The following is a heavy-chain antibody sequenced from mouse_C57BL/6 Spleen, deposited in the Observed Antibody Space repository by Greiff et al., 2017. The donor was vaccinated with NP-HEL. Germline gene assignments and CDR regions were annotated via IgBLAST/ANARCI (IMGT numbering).Heavy chain of an antibody. CDR2: IYPGDGDT. CDR3: ARLYFITTVVEGYFDV. D-gene: IGHD1-1*01. V-gene: IGHV1-82*01. J-gene: IGHJ1*03. Sequence: VQLQESGPELVKPGASVKISCKASGYAFSSSWMNWVKQRPGKGLEWIGRIYPGDGDTNYNGKFKGKATLTADKSSSTAYMQLSSLTSEDSAVYFCARLYFITTVVEGYFDVWGTGTTVTVSS. CDR1: GYAFSSSW.